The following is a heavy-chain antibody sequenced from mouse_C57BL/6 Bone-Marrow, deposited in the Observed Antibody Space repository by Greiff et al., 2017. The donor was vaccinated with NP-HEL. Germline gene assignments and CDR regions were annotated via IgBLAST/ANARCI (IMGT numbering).Heavy chain of an antibody. D-gene: IGHD2-2*01. CDR1: GYTFTDYY. CDR2: INPNNGGT. J-gene: IGHJ4*01. Sequence: EVQLKHSGPELVKPGASVKISCKASGYTFTDYYMNWVKQSHGKSLEWIGDINPNNGGTSYNQKFKGKATLTVDKSSSTAYMELRSLTSEDSAVYYCARLMVTFPDYYAMDYWGQGTSVTVSS. V-gene: IGHV1-26*01. CDR3: ARLMVTFPDYYAMDY.